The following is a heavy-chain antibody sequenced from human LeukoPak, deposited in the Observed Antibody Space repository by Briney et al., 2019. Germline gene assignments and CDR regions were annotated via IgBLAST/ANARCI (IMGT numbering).Heavy chain of an antibody. D-gene: IGHD3-16*02. V-gene: IGHV4-39*07. CDR3: ARGRPYDYVWGSYRFSGGNWFDP. CDR1: GGSISSSRYF. Sequence: PSETLSLTCTASGGSISSSRYFWGWIRQPPGKGLEWIGEINHSGSTNYNPSLKSRVTISVDTSKNQFSLKLSSVTAADTAVYYCARGRPYDYVWGSYRFSGGNWFDPWGQGTLVTVSS. CDR2: INHSGST. J-gene: IGHJ5*02.